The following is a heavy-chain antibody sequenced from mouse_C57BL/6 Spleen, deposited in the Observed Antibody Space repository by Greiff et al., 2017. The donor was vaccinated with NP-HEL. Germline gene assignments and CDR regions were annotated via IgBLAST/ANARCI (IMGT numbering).Heavy chain of an antibody. CDR3: AREEYYGSRTWFAY. CDR1: GYAFSSSW. Sequence: VKLMESGPELVKPGASVKISCKASGYAFSSSWMNWVKQRPGKGLEWIGRIYPGDGDTNYNGKFKGKATLTADKSSSTAYMQLSSLTSEDSAVYFCAREEYYGSRTWFAYWGQGTLVTVSA. CDR2: IYPGDGDT. V-gene: IGHV1-82*01. D-gene: IGHD1-1*01. J-gene: IGHJ3*01.